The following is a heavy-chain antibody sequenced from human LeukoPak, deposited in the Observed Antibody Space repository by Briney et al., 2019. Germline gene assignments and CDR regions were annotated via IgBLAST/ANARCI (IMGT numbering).Heavy chain of an antibody. J-gene: IGHJ3*02. CDR1: GFTFSSYA. V-gene: IGHV3-30-3*01. D-gene: IGHD5-24*01. CDR2: ISYDGSNK. CDR3: ARVRRGSMGAFDI. Sequence: PGGSLRLSCAASGFTFSSYAMHWVRQAPGKGLEWVAVISYDGSNKYYADSVKGRFTISRDNSKNTLYLQMNSLRAEDTAVYYCARVRRGSMGAFDIWGQGTMVTVSS.